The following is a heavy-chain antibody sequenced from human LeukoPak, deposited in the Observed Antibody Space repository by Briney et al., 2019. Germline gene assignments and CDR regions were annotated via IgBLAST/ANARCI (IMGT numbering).Heavy chain of an antibody. V-gene: IGHV3-33*06. J-gene: IGHJ4*02. CDR3: AKTYSRESGYDFSFHY. Sequence: PGGSLRLSCAASGFSFSSYGFHWVRQAPGKGLEWVSAISYDGKNIHYADSVKGRFTISRDNSRNTVYLQMNSLRVEDTAVYYCAKTYSRESGYDFSFHYWGQGTRVTVSS. CDR1: GFSFSSYG. CDR2: ISYDGKNI. D-gene: IGHD5-12*01.